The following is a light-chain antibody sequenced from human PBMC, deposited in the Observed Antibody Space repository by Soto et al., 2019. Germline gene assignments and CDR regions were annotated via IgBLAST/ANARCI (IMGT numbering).Light chain of an antibody. CDR2: DAS. CDR1: QSVSSY. Sequence: EIVFTQSPVTLALSPGGIATLSCRASQSVSSYLAWYQQKPGQAPRLLIYDASNRATGIPARFSGSGSGTDFTLTISSLEPEDFAVYYCQQRSNWQVTFGQGTRLEIK. J-gene: IGKJ5*01. CDR3: QQRSNWQVT. V-gene: IGKV3-11*01.